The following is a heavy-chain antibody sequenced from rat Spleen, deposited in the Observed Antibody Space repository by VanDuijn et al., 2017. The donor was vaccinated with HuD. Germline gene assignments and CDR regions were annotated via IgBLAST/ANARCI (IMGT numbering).Heavy chain of an antibody. CDR2: TSSGGGST. CDR1: GFSFSTFY. CDR3: ATRGNNPFAY. Sequence: EVQLVESGGGLVQPGRSMKLSCAASGFSFSTFYMAWVRQAPTKGLEWVASTSSGGGSTYYRDSVKGRFTISRDNAKSTLYLQMDSLRSEDTATYYCATRGNNPFAYWGQGTLVTVSS. D-gene: IGHD1-10*01. J-gene: IGHJ3*01. V-gene: IGHV5-25*01.